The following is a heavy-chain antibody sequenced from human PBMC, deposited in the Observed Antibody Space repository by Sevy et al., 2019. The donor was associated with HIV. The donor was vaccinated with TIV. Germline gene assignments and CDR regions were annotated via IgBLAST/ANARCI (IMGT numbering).Heavy chain of an antibody. V-gene: IGHV3-7*01. CDR1: GFTFSSYW. Sequence: GGSLRLSCAASGFTFSSYWMSWVRQAPGKGLEWVANIKQDGSEKYYVDSVKGRFTISRDNAKNSLYLQMNSLGAEDTAVYYCARDRFWGVVRGVIGYYWGQGTLVTVSS. D-gene: IGHD3-10*01. J-gene: IGHJ4*02. CDR3: ARDRFWGVVRGVIGYY. CDR2: IKQDGSEK.